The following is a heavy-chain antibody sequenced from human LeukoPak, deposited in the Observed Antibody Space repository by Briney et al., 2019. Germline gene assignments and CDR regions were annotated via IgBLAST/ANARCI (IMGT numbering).Heavy chain of an antibody. CDR1: GLTFSRYA. D-gene: IGHD6-13*01. CDR2: ISGSGGST. Sequence: GGSLRLSCAASGLTFSRYAMSWVRQAPGKGLEWVSAISGSGGSTYYAGSVKGRFTISRDNSKNTLYLQMNSLRAEDTAVYYCARGRHNSSSWYFRFPPYGYFGYWGQGTLVTVSS. V-gene: IGHV3-23*01. J-gene: IGHJ4*02. CDR3: ARGRHNSSSWYFRFPPYGYFGY.